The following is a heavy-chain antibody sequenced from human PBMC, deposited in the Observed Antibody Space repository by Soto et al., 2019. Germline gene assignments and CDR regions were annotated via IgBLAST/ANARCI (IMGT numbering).Heavy chain of an antibody. Sequence: EVQLVESGGGLVQRGGSLRLSCAASGLTFSSYSMNWVRQAPGKGLEWVSYISSSSSTIYYADSVKGRFTISRDNAKNSRYLQMNSLRPEDTAVYYCAFGEESRYYYYGMDVWGQGTTVTVAS. V-gene: IGHV3-48*01. CDR2: ISSSSSTI. D-gene: IGHD3-10*01. CDR3: AFGEESRYYYYGMDV. CDR1: GLTFSSYS. J-gene: IGHJ6*02.